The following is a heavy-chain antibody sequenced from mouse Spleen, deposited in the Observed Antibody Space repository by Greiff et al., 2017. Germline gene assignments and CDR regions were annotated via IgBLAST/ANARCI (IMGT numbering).Heavy chain of an antibody. Sequence: QVQLQQPGAELVMPGASVKLSCKASGYTFTSYWMHWVKQRPGQGLEWIGEIDPSDSYTNYNQKFKGKATLTVDKSSSTAYMQLSSLTSEDSAVYYCARRYSKVYYYAMDYWGQGTSVTVSS. J-gene: IGHJ4*01. V-gene: IGHV1-69*01. CDR3: ARRYSKVYYYAMDY. CDR2: IDPSDSYT. D-gene: IGHD2-5*01. CDR1: GYTFTSYW.